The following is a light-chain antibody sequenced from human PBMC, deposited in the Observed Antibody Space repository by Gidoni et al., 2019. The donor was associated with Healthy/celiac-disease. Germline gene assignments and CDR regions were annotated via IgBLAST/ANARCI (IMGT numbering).Light chain of an antibody. CDR1: QSISSW. CDR3: QQYNSYPYT. J-gene: IGKJ2*01. CDR2: KAS. V-gene: IGKV1-5*03. Sequence: DIQMTQSPSTLSASVGDRVTITCRARQSISSWLAWYQQKPGKAPKLLNYKASSLESGVPSRFSGSGSGTGFTLTISSLQADDFATYYCQQYNSYPYTFGQGTKLEIK.